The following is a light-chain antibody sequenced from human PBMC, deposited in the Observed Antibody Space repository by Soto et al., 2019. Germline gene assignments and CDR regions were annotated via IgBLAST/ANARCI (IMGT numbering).Light chain of an antibody. CDR1: QSISSW. CDR2: DAS. CDR3: QQYNSYPYT. J-gene: IGKJ2*01. Sequence: DIQMTQSPSTLSASVGDRVTITCRASQSISSWLAWYQQKPGKAPKLLIYDASSLESGVPSRFSGSGSGTEFTLTISGLQPDDFATYYCQQYNSYPYTFDQGTKLEIK. V-gene: IGKV1-5*01.